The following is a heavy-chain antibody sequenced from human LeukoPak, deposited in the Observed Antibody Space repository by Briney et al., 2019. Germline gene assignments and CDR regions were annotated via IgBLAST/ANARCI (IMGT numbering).Heavy chain of an antibody. D-gene: IGHD5-18*01. CDR3: ARGGYSYGRGVTYFDY. CDR2: IIPIFGTA. J-gene: IGHJ4*02. V-gene: IGHV1-69*06. Sequence: ASVKVSCKASGGTFSNYPISWVRQAPGQGLEWMGRIIPIFGTANYAQKFQGRVTITADKSTSTAYMELSSLRSEDTAVYYCARGGYSYGRGVTYFDYWGQGTLVTVSS. CDR1: GGTFSNYP.